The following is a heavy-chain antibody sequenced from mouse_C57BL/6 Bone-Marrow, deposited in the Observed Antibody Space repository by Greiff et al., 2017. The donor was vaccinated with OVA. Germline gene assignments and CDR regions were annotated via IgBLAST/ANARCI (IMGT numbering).Heavy chain of an antibody. D-gene: IGHD2-4*01. CDR3: TPIYYDYNCDY. J-gene: IGHJ2*01. CDR2: IDPENGDT. CDR1: GFNIKDDY. Sequence: EVQRVESGAELVRPGASVKLSCTASGFNIKDDYMHWVQQRPEQGLEWIGWIDPENGDTEYASKFQGKATITADTSSNTAYLQLSSLTYEDTAVYYCTPIYYDYNCDYWGQGTTLTVSS. V-gene: IGHV14-4*01.